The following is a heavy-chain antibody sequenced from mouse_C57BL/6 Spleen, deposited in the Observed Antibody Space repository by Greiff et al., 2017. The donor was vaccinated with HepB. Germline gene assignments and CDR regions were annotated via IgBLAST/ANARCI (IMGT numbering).Heavy chain of an antibody. Sequence: VQLQQPGAELVRPGSSVKLSCKASGYTFTSYWMDWVKQRPGQGLEWIGNIYPSDSETHYNQKFKDKATLTVDKSSSTAYMQLSSLTSEDSAVYYCARRGVTGFDYWGQGTTLTVSS. D-gene: IGHD2-2*01. V-gene: IGHV1-61*01. J-gene: IGHJ2*01. CDR3: ARRGVTGFDY. CDR1: GYTFTSYW. CDR2: IYPSDSET.